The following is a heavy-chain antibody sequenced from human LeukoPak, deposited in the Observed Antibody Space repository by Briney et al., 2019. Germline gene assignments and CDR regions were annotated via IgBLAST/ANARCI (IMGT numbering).Heavy chain of an antibody. CDR1: GGSFSGYY. V-gene: IGHV4-34*01. D-gene: IGHD1-14*01. CDR3: ARYRFRTYFDY. J-gene: IGHJ4*02. CDR2: INHSGST. Sequence: SETLSLTCAVYGGSFSGYYWSWIRQPPGKGLEWIGEINHSGSTNYNPSLKSRVTISEDTSKNQFSLRLSSVTAADTAVYYCARYRFRTYFDYWGQGTLVSVSS.